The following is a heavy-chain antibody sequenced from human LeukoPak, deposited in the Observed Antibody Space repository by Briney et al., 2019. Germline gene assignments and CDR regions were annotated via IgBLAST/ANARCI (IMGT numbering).Heavy chain of an antibody. J-gene: IGHJ4*02. D-gene: IGHD3-10*01. V-gene: IGHV1-2*02. CDR2: INPNSGGT. CDR1: GYTFTGYY. CDR3: ARAEAYYYGSGSYYWFDY. Sequence: ASVKVSCKASGYTFTGYYMHWVRQAPGQGLEWMGWINPNSGGTNYAQKFRGRVTMTRDTSISTAYMELSRLRSDDTAVYYCARAEAYYYGSGSYYWFDYWGQGTLVTVSS.